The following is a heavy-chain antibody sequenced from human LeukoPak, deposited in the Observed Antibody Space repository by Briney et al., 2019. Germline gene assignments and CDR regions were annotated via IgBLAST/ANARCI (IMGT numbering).Heavy chain of an antibody. CDR1: GDSISNYY. J-gene: IGHJ3*01. CDR2: IYTSGST. V-gene: IGHV4-4*07. D-gene: IGHD2-21*02. CDR3: ASQYCGGDCKGPGAFDV. Sequence: SETLSLTCTVSGDSISNYYWSWIRQPAGKGLEWIGRIYTSGSTNYNPSLKSRVTMSVDTSKNQFSLKLSSVTAADTAVHYCASQYCGGDCKGPGAFDVWGQGTMVAVSS.